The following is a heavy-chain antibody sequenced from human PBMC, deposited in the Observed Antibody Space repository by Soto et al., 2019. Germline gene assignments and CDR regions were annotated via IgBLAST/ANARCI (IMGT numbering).Heavy chain of an antibody. CDR2: IYHSGST. CDR3: ARDNQSASPYGMDV. J-gene: IGHJ6*02. V-gene: IGHV4-30-2*01. CDR1: GGSISSGGYS. Sequence: PSETLSLTCAVSGGSISSGGYSWSWIRQPPGKGLEWIGYIYHSGSTYYNPSLKSRVTISVDRSKNQFSLKLSSVTAADTAVYYCARDNQSASPYGMDVWGQGTTVTVSS.